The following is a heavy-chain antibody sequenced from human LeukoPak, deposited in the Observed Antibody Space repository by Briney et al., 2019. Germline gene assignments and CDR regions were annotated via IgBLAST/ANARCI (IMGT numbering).Heavy chain of an antibody. D-gene: IGHD2-2*01. CDR1: GFTFSSYS. J-gene: IGHJ4*02. Sequence: PGGSLRLSCAASGFTFSSYSMNWVRQAPGKGLEWVSYISSSSSTIYYADSVKGRFTISRDNAKKSLYLQMNSLRAEDTAVYYCARVRYCSSSSCYGEGDYWGQGTLVTVSS. CDR2: ISSSSSTI. CDR3: ARVRYCSSSSCYGEGDY. V-gene: IGHV3-48*01.